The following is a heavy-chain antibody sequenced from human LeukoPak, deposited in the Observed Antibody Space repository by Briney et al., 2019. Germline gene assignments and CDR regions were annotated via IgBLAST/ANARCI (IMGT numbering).Heavy chain of an antibody. D-gene: IGHD6-19*01. CDR3: AKGKAFQWLAPGAHDAFDI. J-gene: IGHJ3*02. CDR1: GFTFSSYA. CDR2: ISGSGGST. V-gene: IGHV3-23*01. Sequence: GGSLRLSCAASGFTFSSYAMSWVRQAPGKGLEWVSAISGSGGSTYYADSVKGRFTISRDNSKNTLYLQMNSLRAEDTAVYYCAKGKAFQWLAPGAHDAFDIWGQGTMVTVSS.